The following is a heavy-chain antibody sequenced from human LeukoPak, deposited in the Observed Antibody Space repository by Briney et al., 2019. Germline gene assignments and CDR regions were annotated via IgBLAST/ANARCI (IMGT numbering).Heavy chain of an antibody. CDR2: ISSSSSFM. Sequence: GGSLRLSCAASGFXFSSYSVNWVRQAPGKGLEWVSSISSSSSFMYYAESVKGRFTISRDSAKNPLYLQMNSLRAEDTAVYYCARTGKPDSSGYDAFDIWGQGTMVTVSS. J-gene: IGHJ3*02. CDR1: GFXFSSYS. CDR3: ARTGKPDSSGYDAFDI. D-gene: IGHD3-22*01. V-gene: IGHV3-21*01.